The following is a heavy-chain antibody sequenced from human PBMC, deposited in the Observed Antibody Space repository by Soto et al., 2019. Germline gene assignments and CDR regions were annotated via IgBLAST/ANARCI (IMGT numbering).Heavy chain of an antibody. D-gene: IGHD1-7*01. CDR1: GDSVSSSSGA. J-gene: IGHJ4*02. Sequence: SPTLSLTCVVSGDSVSSSSGAWIWIRQSLSRGLEWLGRTYYRSQFYHDYAISVRGRISINPDTTRNQFSLQLNSVTPEDTAVYYCASNAWNFVTSREFWGQGILVTCPQ. CDR2: TYYRSQFYH. V-gene: IGHV6-1*01. CDR3: ASNAWNFVTSREF.